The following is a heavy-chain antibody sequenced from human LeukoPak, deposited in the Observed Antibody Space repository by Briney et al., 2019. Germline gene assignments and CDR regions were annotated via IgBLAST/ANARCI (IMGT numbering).Heavy chain of an antibody. V-gene: IGHV1-46*01. J-gene: IGHJ4*02. CDR1: GYTFINYY. CDR3: ARDSGFGYFDF. CDR2: INPGGGSA. Sequence: ASVKVSCKASGYTFINYYIHWVRQAPGQGLGWMGIINPGGGSATYAQKFQGRVTMTSDTSTSTVYMDLMSLRSEDTAVHYCARDSGFGYFDFWGQGTLDTVSS. D-gene: IGHD1-1*01.